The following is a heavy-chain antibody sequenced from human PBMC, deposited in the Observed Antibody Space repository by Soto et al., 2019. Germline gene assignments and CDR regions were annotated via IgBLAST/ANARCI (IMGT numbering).Heavy chain of an antibody. D-gene: IGHD2-15*01. V-gene: IGHV4-34*01. Sequence: SETLSLTCAVYGGSFSDYYWGWIRQPPGKGLEWIGNIYYSGSTYYNPSLKSRVTISVDTSKNQFSLKLSSVTAADTAVYYCARRQSSPWFDPWGQGTLVTVSS. J-gene: IGHJ5*02. CDR3: ARRQSSPWFDP. CDR1: GGSFSDYY. CDR2: IYYSGST.